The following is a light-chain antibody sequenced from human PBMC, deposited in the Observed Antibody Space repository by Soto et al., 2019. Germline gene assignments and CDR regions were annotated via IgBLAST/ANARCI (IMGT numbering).Light chain of an antibody. CDR1: RTVGSK. CDR3: QQYSNWKT. J-gene: IGKJ2*01. V-gene: IGKV3-15*01. Sequence: EIVMTQSPATLSVSPGERATLSCRASRTVGSKLAWYQQKPGQAPRLLISDASTRATGIPARFSGSGSGTEFTLTISSLQSEDVAVYYCQQYSNWKTFGQGTKLEIK. CDR2: DAS.